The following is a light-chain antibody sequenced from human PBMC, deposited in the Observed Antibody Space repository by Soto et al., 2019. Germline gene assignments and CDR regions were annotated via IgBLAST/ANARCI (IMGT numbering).Light chain of an antibody. CDR1: SSDVGAYNF. Sequence: QSALTQPRSVSGSPGQSGTIYCTGSSSDVGAYNFVSWYQQHPGKAPKLMIYDVSKRPSGVPDRFSASKSGNTASLTISGLQAEDESDYYCCSYAGSYTWVFGGGTKHTVL. CDR2: DVS. V-gene: IGLV2-11*01. CDR3: CSYAGSYTWV. J-gene: IGLJ3*02.